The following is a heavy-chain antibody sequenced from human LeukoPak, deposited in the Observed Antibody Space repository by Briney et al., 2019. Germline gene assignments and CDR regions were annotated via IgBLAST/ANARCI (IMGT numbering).Heavy chain of an antibody. V-gene: IGHV3-66*01. D-gene: IGHD5-18*01. Sequence: GGSLRLSCAASGFIFSPYAMSWVRQAPGKGLEWVSVIYGGGSTYYADSVKGRFTISRDTSKNTLYLQMNSLRAEDTAVYYCARGGSGYSLTNWGQGTLVTVSS. CDR1: GFIFSPYA. CDR3: ARGGSGYSLTN. J-gene: IGHJ4*01. CDR2: IYGGGST.